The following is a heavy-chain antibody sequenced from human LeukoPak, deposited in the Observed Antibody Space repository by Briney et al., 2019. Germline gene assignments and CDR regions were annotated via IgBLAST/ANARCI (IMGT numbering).Heavy chain of an antibody. CDR2: IYYSGST. CDR3: ARVKRKYQVLKPLHETPSHYFDY. Sequence: SETLSLTCTVSGGSIGSSSYYWGWIRQPPGKGLEWIGSIYYSGSTYYNPSLKSRVTISVDSSKNQFSLKLISVTATDTAMYYCARVKRKYQVLKPLHETPSHYFDYWGQGTLVTVSS. J-gene: IGHJ4*02. D-gene: IGHD2-2*01. CDR1: GGSIGSSSYY. V-gene: IGHV4-39*07.